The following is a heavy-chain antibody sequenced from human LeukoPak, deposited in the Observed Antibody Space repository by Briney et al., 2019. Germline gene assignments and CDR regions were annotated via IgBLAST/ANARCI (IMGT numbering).Heavy chain of an antibody. J-gene: IGHJ5*02. CDR1: SGSIRGHY. CDR3: ARLLVTTELDWFDP. Sequence: PETLSLTCTVSSGSIRGHYWSWIRQPPGKGLEWIGYIHYSGRANSNPSLKSRVSISVDTSKNQFSLKLNSLTAADTTVYYCARLLVTTELDWFDPWGQGTLVTVSS. V-gene: IGHV4-59*08. D-gene: IGHD4-17*01. CDR2: IHYSGRA.